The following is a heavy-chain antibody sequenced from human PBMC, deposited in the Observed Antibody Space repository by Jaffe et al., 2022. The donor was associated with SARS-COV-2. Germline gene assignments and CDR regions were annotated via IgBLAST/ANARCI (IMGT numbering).Heavy chain of an antibody. V-gene: IGHV3-9*01. J-gene: IGHJ6*02. CDR1: GFTFDDYA. Sequence: EVQLVESGGGLVQPGRSLRLSCAASGFTFDDYAMHWVRQAPGKGLEWVSTISWNGGSIGYADSVKGRFTISRGKNSLYLQMNTLRGEDTGLYYCAKDLYSSRKPDYGMDVWGLGTTVTVSS. CDR2: ISWNGGSI. D-gene: IGHD6-19*01. CDR3: AKDLYSSRKPDYGMDV.